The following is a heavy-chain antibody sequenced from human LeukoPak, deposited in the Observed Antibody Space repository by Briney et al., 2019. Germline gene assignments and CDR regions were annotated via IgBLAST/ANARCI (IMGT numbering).Heavy chain of an antibody. CDR1: GGSISSSRYY. CDR2: IYYSGSA. Sequence: SETLSLTCTVSGGSISSSRYYWGWIRQPPGKGLEWIGTIYYSGSAYYTPSLKGRVTISVGTSKNQFSLKLNSVTAADTAVYYCARLEGYSYNFWGQGTLVTVSS. D-gene: IGHD5-18*01. CDR3: ARLEGYSYNF. J-gene: IGHJ4*02. V-gene: IGHV4-39*01.